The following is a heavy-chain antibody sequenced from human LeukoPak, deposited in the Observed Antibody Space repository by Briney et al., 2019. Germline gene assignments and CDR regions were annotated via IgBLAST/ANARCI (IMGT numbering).Heavy chain of an antibody. Sequence: PGGSLRLSCAASGFTFSSYAMTWVRQAPGKGLEWVSAISGSGGSTHYADSVKGRFTISRDNSKNTLYLQMNSLRPEDTAVYYCAKGAPYSGSLSNWFDPWGQGTLVTVSS. CDR2: ISGSGGST. J-gene: IGHJ5*02. V-gene: IGHV3-23*01. D-gene: IGHD6-6*01. CDR1: GFTFSSYA. CDR3: AKGAPYSGSLSNWFDP.